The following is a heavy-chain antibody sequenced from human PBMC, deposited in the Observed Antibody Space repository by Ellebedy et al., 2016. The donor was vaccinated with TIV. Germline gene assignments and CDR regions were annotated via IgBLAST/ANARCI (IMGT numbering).Heavy chain of an antibody. D-gene: IGHD4-17*01. CDR2: ISGSGGDT. CDR3: AKNGASWTAVTTLLDS. Sequence: GGSLRLXXTASGFIFSNYAMNWVRQAPGKGLEWISGISGSGGDTYYADSVKGRFTISRDNRKKTLYLQMNRLRAEDTGVYYCAKNGASWTAVTTLLDSWGQGSLVTVSS. V-gene: IGHV3-23*01. J-gene: IGHJ4*02. CDR1: GFIFSNYA.